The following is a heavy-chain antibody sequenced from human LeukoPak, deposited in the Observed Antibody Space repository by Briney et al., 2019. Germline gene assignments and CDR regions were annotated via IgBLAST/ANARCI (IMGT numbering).Heavy chain of an antibody. CDR2: IYYSGST. CDR3: ARAGWSGYLGAIDY. V-gene: IGHV4-39*01. CDR1: GGSISSSSYY. D-gene: IGHD3-3*01. Sequence: SETLSLTCTVSGGSISSSSYYWGWIRQPPGKGLEWIGSIYYSGSTYYNPSLKSRVTISVDTSKNQFSLKLSSVTAADTAVYYCARAGWSGYLGAIDYWGQGTLVTVSS. J-gene: IGHJ4*02.